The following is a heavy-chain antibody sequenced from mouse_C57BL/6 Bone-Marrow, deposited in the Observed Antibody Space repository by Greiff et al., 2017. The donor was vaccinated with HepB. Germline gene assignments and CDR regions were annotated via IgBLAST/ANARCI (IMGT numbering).Heavy chain of an antibody. D-gene: IGHD2-3*01. Sequence: EVKLMESGPSLVRPSQTLSLTCTVTGFSINSDCYWIWIRQFPGNKLEYIGYTFYSGITYYNPSLESRTYITRDTSKNQFSLKLSSVTTEDTATDDCARGPPIYDGYYSYWYFDVWGTGTTVTVSS. CDR1: GFSINSDCY. CDR3: ARGPPIYDGYYSYWYFDV. CDR2: TFYSGIT. J-gene: IGHJ1*03. V-gene: IGHV3-3*01.